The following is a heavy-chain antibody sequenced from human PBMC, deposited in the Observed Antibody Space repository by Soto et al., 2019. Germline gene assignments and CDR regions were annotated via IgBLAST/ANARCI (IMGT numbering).Heavy chain of an antibody. V-gene: IGHV3-53*01. Sequence: GGSLRLSCAASEFTVTNNEMSWVRQAPGKGPEWVSILYSGGNTYYADSVEGRFTISRDGSKNTLYLHMNSLRAEDTAVYYCALRRVAYADFWGQGTRVTVS. CDR2: LYSGGNT. J-gene: IGHJ4*02. CDR3: ALRRVAYADF. CDR1: EFTVTNNE. D-gene: IGHD2-2*01.